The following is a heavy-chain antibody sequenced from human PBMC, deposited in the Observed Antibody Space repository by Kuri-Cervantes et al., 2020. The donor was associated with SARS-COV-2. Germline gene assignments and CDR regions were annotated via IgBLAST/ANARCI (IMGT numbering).Heavy chain of an antibody. CDR2: VYYDGTT. D-gene: IGHD4-11*01. J-gene: IGHJ4*02. CDR3: ARASTSFDD. V-gene: IGHV4-59*01. CDR1: GGSINSYY. Sequence: SETLSLTCSVSGGSINSYYWGWIRQAPGKGLEWLGHVYYDGTTNYNPSLKRRATISLATSKSQFFLQLDSVTAADTAVYFCARASTSFDDWGQGTPVTVSS.